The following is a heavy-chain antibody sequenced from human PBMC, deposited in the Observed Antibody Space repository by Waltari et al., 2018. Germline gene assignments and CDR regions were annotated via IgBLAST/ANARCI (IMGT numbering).Heavy chain of an antibody. CDR3: ARDAGGYNFYYYYGMDV. J-gene: IGHJ6*02. CDR1: GFTFSSYS. D-gene: IGHD5-12*01. V-gene: IGHV3-21*01. Sequence: EVQLVESGGGLVKPGGSLRLSCAASGFTFSSYSMNWVRQAPGKGLEWVSSISSSSSYIYYADSVKGRFTISRDNAKNSLYLQMNSLRAEDTAVYYCARDAGGYNFYYYYGMDVWGQGTTVTVSS. CDR2: ISSSSSYI.